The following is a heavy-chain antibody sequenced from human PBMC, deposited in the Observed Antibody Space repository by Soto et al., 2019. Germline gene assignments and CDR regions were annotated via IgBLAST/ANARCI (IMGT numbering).Heavy chain of an antibody. Sequence: QVQLQESGPGLVKPSQTLSLTCTVSGGSISSGGYYWSWIRQHPGKGLEWIGYIYYSGSTYYNPSRKSRVTISVDTSKNQCSLKLSSVTAADTAVYYCARCGWWYYFDYWGQGTLVTVSS. CDR2: IYYSGST. J-gene: IGHJ4*02. D-gene: IGHD2-15*01. V-gene: IGHV4-31*03. CDR3: ARCGWWYYFDY. CDR1: GGSISSGGYY.